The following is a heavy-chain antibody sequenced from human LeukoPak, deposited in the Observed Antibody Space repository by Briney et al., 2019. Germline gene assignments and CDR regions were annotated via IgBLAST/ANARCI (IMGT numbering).Heavy chain of an antibody. CDR3: ARDSRAPA. J-gene: IGHJ5*02. V-gene: IGHV3-11*04. Sequence: GGSLRLSCAASGFTFSDYYMSWIHQAPGKGLEWVSYITSSGSTKFYADSVKGRFTISRDNAENSLYVQMNSLTADDTALYYCARDSRAPAWGQGTLVTVSS. CDR2: ITSSGSTK. CDR1: GFTFSDYY.